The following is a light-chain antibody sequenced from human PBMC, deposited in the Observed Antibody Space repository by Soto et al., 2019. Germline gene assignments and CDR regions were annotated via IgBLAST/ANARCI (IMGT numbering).Light chain of an antibody. CDR1: SSDVGGYKY. CDR2: DVS. CDR3: SSYRGSSTLV. J-gene: IGLJ3*02. Sequence: QSALTQPASVSGSPGQSITISCTGTSSDVGGYKYVSWYQQHAGKAPKLMIYDVSNRPSGVSNRFSGSKSGNTASLTISGLQAEDEADYYCSSYRGSSTLVFGGGTKVTVL. V-gene: IGLV2-14*01.